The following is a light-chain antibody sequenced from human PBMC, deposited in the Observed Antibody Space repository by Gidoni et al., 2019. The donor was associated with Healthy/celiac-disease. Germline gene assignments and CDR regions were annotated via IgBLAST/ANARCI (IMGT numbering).Light chain of an antibody. CDR2: YDS. CDR3: QVWDSSSDLWV. J-gene: IGLJ3*02. CDR1: NIGSKS. V-gene: IGLV3-21*04. Sequence: SYVLPQPPSVSVAPGKTARITCGGNNIGSKSVHWYQQKPGQAPVLVIYYDSDRPSGIPGRFSGSTSGNPATLTISRVEAGDEADYYCQVWDSSSDLWVFGGGTKLTVL.